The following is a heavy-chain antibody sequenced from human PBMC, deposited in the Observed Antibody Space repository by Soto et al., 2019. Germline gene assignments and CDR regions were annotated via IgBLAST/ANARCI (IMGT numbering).Heavy chain of an antibody. CDR2: IYYSGST. Sequence: QLQLQESGPGLVKPSETLSLTCTVSGGSISSSSYYWGWIRQPPGKGLEWIGSIYYSGSTYYNPSLKSRVTISVDTSKNQFSLKLSSVTAADTAVYYCASGGYSYGYGFGGQNYDYWGQGTLVTVSS. CDR1: GGSISSSSYY. V-gene: IGHV4-39*01. J-gene: IGHJ4*02. CDR3: ASGGYSYGYGFGGQNYDY. D-gene: IGHD5-18*01.